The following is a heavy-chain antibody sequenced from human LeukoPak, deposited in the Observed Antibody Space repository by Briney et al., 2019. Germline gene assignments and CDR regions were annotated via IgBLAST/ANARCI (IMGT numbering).Heavy chain of an antibody. J-gene: IGHJ3*02. CDR1: GYTFTGYY. D-gene: IGHD6-19*01. Sequence: ASVKVSCKASGYTFTGYYMHWVRQAPGQGLEWMGWINPNSGGTNYAQKFQGRVTMTRDTSISTAYMELSRLRSDDTAVYYCASDISPQWLARGNFAFDIWGQGTMVTVSS. V-gene: IGHV1-2*02. CDR3: ASDISPQWLARGNFAFDI. CDR2: INPNSGGT.